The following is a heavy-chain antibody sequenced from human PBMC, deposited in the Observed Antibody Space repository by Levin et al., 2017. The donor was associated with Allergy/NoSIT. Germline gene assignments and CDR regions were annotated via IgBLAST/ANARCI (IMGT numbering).Heavy chain of an antibody. CDR1: GFTFSSYA. V-gene: IGHV3-23*01. CDR2: ISDRGGSS. Sequence: GGSLRLSCAASGFTFSSYAMNWVRQVPGKGLEWVSTISDRGGSSYYADSVKGRFTISRDNSKNTLYLQMNSLRAADTALYYCAREDETTALDYWGQGTLVTVSS. CDR3: AREDETTALDY. D-gene: IGHD2/OR15-2a*01. J-gene: IGHJ4*02.